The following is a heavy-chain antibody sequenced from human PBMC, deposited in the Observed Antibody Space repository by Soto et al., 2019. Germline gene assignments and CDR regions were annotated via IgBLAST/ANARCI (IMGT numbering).Heavy chain of an antibody. Sequence: EVQLVESGGGLVQPGGSLRLSCAVSGFTFSSYDMNWVRQAPGKGLEWVSYISGGGGSSTTIYYADSVKGRFTISRDNAKISLYLQMNSLRDEDTAVYYCARVAGVGDQDEYWGQGTLVTVSS. J-gene: IGHJ4*02. D-gene: IGHD1-26*01. CDR1: GFTFSSYD. CDR3: ARVAGVGDQDEY. CDR2: ISGGGGSSTTI. V-gene: IGHV3-48*02.